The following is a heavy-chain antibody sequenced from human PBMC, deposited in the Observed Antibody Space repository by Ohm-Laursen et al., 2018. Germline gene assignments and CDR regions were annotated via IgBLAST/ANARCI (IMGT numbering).Heavy chain of an antibody. CDR2: ISAYNGNT. V-gene: IGHV1-18*01. CDR3: ARVVGESSIAPFDY. CDR1: GYTFTSYG. J-gene: IGHJ4*02. D-gene: IGHD3-16*01. Sequence: SVKVSCKPSGYTFTSYGISWVRQAPGQGLEWMGWISAYNGNTNYAQKLQGRVTMTTDTSTSTAYMELSSLRSEDTAVYYCARVVGESSIAPFDYWGQGTLVTVSS.